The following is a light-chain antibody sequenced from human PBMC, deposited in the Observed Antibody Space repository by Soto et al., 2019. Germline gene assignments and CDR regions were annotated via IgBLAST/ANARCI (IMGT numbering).Light chain of an antibody. CDR3: QSYDSKLRGVV. J-gene: IGLJ2*01. CDR2: GNN. CDR1: SSNIGAGFD. V-gene: IGLV1-40*01. Sequence: QSVLTQPASVSAAPGQRVTISCTGSSSNIGAGFDVHWYQQFPGTAPKLLIFGNNNRPSGVPDRFSGSKSGTSASLAIAGLQAEDEADYYCQSYDSKLRGVVFGGGTKLTVL.